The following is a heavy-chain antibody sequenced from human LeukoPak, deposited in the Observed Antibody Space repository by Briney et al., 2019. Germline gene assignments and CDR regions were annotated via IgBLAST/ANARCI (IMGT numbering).Heavy chain of an antibody. CDR1: GGSIGTYY. J-gene: IGHJ5*02. D-gene: IGHD2-15*01. CDR3: ARGRRVVDP. CDR2: IYYSGST. Sequence: PSETLSLTCTVSGGSIGTYYWTWIRQPPGKGLEWIAWIYYSGSTKYNPSLKSRATISVDTSKNQFSLKLSSVTAADTAVYYCARGRRVVDPWGQGTLVTVSS. V-gene: IGHV4-59*12.